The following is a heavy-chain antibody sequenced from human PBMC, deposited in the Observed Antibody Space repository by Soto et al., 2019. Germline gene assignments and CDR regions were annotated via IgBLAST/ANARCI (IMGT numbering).Heavy chain of an antibody. V-gene: IGHV4-34*01. J-gene: IGHJ6*02. CDR2: INHRGSS. CDR3: ARSDNRNSLYGVDV. Sequence: PSETLSLTCAVNGGSLSGYYWSWIRQSPGKGREWIGEINHRGSSDYNPSLKSRVTISIDASKNHVTLELTSVTAADTAVYYCARSDNRNSLYGVDVWGQGTAVTVSS. CDR1: GGSLSGYY. D-gene: IGHD1-7*01.